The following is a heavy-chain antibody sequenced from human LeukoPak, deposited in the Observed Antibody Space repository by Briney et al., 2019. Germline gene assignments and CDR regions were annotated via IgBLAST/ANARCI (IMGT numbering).Heavy chain of an antibody. CDR3: ARASGDTARESDY. CDR1: GYTFTSYG. J-gene: IGHJ4*02. V-gene: IGHV1-18*01. D-gene: IGHD5-18*01. Sequence: ASVKVSCKASGYTFTSYGISWVRQAPGQGLEWMGWISANNGNTNYAQKLQGRVTMTTDTSTSTDYMELRSLRSDDTAVYYCARASGDTARESDYWGQGTLVTVSS. CDR2: ISANNGNT.